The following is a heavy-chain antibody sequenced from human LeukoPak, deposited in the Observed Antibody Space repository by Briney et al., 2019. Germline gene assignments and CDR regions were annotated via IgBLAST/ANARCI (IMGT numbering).Heavy chain of an antibody. J-gene: IGHJ6*03. D-gene: IGHD5-12*01. CDR1: GFTFSSYS. Sequence: GGSLRLSCAASGFTFSSYSMNWVRQAPGKGLEWVSYISSSSSTIYYADSVKGRFTISRDNAKNSLYLQMNSLRAEDTAVYYCARDYGGYLQASYYYYMDVWGKGTTVTVSS. CDR2: ISSSSSTI. V-gene: IGHV3-48*01. CDR3: ARDYGGYLQASYYYYMDV.